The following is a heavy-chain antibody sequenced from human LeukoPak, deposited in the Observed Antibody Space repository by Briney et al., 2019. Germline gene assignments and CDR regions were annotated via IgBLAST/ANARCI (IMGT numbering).Heavy chain of an antibody. J-gene: IGHJ3*02. CDR3: ASYYYDSSGYWVHAFDI. D-gene: IGHD3-22*01. V-gene: IGHV3-66*01. Sequence: PGGSLRLSCAASGFTVSSNYMSWVRQAPGKGLEWVSVIFSGGSTYYADSVKGRFTISRDNAKNSLYLQMNSLRAEDTAVYYCASYYYDSSGYWVHAFDIWGQGTMVTVSS. CDR2: IFSGGST. CDR1: GFTVSSNY.